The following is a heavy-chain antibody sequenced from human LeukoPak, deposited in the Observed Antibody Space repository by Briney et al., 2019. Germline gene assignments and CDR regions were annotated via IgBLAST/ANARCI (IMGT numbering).Heavy chain of an antibody. D-gene: IGHD2-15*01. Sequence: GGSLRLSCAASGFTFSDYSMNWVRQAPGKGLEWVSSISSSSNYIYYADSVKGRFTISRDNAKNPVSLQMNRLRAEDTAVYYCARDFFRYCSAGSCSSDYWGQGTLVAVSS. CDR2: ISSSSNYI. CDR3: ARDFFRYCSAGSCSSDY. J-gene: IGHJ4*02. CDR1: GFTFSDYS. V-gene: IGHV3-21*01.